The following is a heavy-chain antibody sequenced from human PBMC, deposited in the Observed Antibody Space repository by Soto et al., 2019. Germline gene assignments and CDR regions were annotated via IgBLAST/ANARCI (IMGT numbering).Heavy chain of an antibody. CDR3: ARGLPVLRYFDWLYYFDY. J-gene: IGHJ4*02. V-gene: IGHV4-34*01. D-gene: IGHD3-9*01. CDR1: GGSFSGYY. Sequence: SETLSLTCAVYGGSFSGYYWSWIRQPPGKGLEWIGEINHSGSTNYNPSLKSRVTISVDTSKNQFSLKLSSVTAADTAVYYCARGLPVLRYFDWLYYFDYWAQGTLVTVSS. CDR2: INHSGST.